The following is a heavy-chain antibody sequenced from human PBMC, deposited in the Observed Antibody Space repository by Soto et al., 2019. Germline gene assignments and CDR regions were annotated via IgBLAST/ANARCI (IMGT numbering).Heavy chain of an antibody. CDR3: AITRGFGELGIDY. CDR1: GFTFSSYG. D-gene: IGHD3-10*01. CDR2: ISYDGSNK. J-gene: IGHJ4*02. V-gene: IGHV3-30*03. Sequence: QVQLVESGGGVVQPGRSLRLSCAASGFTFSSYGMHWVRQAPGKGLEWVAVISYDGSNKYYANSVQGRFTISRDNSKNTLYLKMNSLRAEDTAVYYCAITRGFGELGIDYWGQGTLVTVSS.